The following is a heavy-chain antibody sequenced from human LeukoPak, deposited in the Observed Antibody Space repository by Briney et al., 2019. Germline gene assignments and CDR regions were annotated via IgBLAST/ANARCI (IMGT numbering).Heavy chain of an antibody. CDR3: TSTQSFDY. CDR2: TKQDGTEK. Sequence: QPRGSLRLSCAASGFTFSLYWMSWVRQAPGKGLEWVANTKQDGTEKYYVDSVKGRFTISRDNAKTSLYLQMDSLSAEDTAMYYCTSTQSFDYWGQGALVTVSS. V-gene: IGHV3-7*05. J-gene: IGHJ4*02. CDR1: GFTFSLYW.